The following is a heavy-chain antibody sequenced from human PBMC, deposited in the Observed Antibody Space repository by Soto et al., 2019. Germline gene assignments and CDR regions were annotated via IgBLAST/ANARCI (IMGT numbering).Heavy chain of an antibody. V-gene: IGHV3-11*01. CDR1: GFTFSDYY. Sequence: GGSLRLSCAASGFTFSDYYMSWIRQAPGKGLEWVSYISSSGSTIYYADSVKGRFTISRDNAKNSLYLQMNSLRAEATAVYYCARYGITMIVVVTERYGMDVWGQGTTVTVSS. CDR3: ARYGITMIVVVTERYGMDV. J-gene: IGHJ6*01. CDR2: ISSSGSTI. D-gene: IGHD3-22*01.